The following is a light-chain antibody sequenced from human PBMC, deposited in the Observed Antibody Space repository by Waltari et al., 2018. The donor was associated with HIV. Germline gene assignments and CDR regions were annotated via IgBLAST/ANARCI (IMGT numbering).Light chain of an antibody. Sequence: DIQMTQCPSTMSASVGDRVMITCRASQNINNWLDWDQQKPGKAPKLLIYKASILETGLPSRFSGGESGTQFNLAISGLQPDDVATYYCQHYNSFSQWPFGQGNQVEIK. V-gene: IGKV1-5*03. CDR1: QNINNW. J-gene: IGKJ1*01. CDR2: KAS. CDR3: QHYNSFSQWP.